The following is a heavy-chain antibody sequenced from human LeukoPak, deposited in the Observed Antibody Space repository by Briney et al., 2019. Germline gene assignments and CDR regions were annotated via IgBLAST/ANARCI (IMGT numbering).Heavy chain of an antibody. CDR2: MNPNSGNT. V-gene: IGHV1-8*01. J-gene: IGHJ5*02. Sequence: GASVNVSCKASGYTFTSYDINWVRQATGQGLEWMGWMNPNSGNTGYAQKFQGRVTMTRNTSISTPYMELSSLRSEDTAVYYCARPGGSYGGYEEGWFDPWGQGTLVTVSS. D-gene: IGHD4-17*01. CDR1: GYTFTSYD. CDR3: ARPGGSYGGYEEGWFDP.